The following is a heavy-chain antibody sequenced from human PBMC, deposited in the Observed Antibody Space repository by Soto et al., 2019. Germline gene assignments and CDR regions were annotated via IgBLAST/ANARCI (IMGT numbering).Heavy chain of an antibody. CDR2: INSDGSST. Sequence: GGSLRLSCAASGFTFSSYWMHWVRQAPGKGLVWVSRINSDGSSTSYADSVKGRFTISRDNAKNTLYLQMNSLRAEDTAVYYCARERSDCSSTSCYEAAFDIWGQGTMVTVSS. D-gene: IGHD2-2*01. J-gene: IGHJ3*02. V-gene: IGHV3-74*01. CDR1: GFTFSSYW. CDR3: ARERSDCSSTSCYEAAFDI.